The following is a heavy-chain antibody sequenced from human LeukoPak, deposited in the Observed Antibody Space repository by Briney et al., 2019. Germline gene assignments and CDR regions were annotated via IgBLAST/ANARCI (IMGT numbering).Heavy chain of an antibody. CDR3: AKEGLLRYFDWLLGYFDY. CDR2: IISGGSTI. D-gene: IGHD3-9*01. CDR1: RFTFSSNE. V-gene: IGHV3-48*03. Sequence: PGGSLRLSCAAARFTFSSNEMNCVSPAPGNGLEWVSYIISGGSTIYYADSVKGRFTISRDNAKNSLYLQMNSLRAEDTAVYYCAKEGLLRYFDWLLGYFDYWGQGTLVTVSS. J-gene: IGHJ4*02.